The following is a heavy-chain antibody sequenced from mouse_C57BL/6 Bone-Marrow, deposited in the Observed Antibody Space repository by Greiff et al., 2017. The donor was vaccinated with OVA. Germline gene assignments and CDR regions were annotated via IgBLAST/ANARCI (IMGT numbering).Heavy chain of an antibody. CDR1: GFTFSDYY. CDR3: AGYYGSSFLNFDV. CDR2: ISNGGGST. J-gene: IGHJ1*03. D-gene: IGHD1-1*01. Sequence: EVQLVESGGGLVQPGGSLKLSCAASGFTFSDYYMYWVRQTPEKRLEWVAYISNGGGSTYYPDTVKGRFTISRDNAKNTLYLQMSCLKSEDTAMYYCAGYYGSSFLNFDVWGTGTTVTVSS. V-gene: IGHV5-12*01.